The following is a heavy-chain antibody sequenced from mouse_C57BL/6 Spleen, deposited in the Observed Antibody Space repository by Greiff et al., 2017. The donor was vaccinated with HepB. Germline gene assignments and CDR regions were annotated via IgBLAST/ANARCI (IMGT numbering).Heavy chain of an antibody. Sequence: EVHLVESGGDLVKPGGSLKLSCAASGFTFSSYGMSWVRQTPDKRLEWVATISSGGSYTYYPDSVKGRFTISRDNAKNTLYLQMSSLKSEDTAMYYCARDYYSSPSRAMDYWGQGPSVTVSS. CDR2: ISSGGSYT. J-gene: IGHJ4*01. D-gene: IGHD1-1*01. CDR3: ARDYYSSPSRAMDY. CDR1: GFTFSSYG. V-gene: IGHV5-6*01.